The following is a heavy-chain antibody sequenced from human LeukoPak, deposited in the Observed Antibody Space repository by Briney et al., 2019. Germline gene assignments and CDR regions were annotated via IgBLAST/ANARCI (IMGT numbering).Heavy chain of an antibody. V-gene: IGHV4-34*01. CDR2: INHSGST. CDR1: GGSFSGYY. D-gene: IGHD6-13*01. Sequence: SGTLSLTCAVYGGSFSGYYWSWIRQPPGKGLEWIGEINHSGSTNYNPSLKSRVTISVDTSKNQFSLKLSSVTAADTAVYYCARGPTAAVDYWGQGTLVTVSS. J-gene: IGHJ4*02. CDR3: ARGPTAAVDY.